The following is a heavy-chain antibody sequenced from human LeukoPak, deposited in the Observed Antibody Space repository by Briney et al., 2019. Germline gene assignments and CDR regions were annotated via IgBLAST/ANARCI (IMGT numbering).Heavy chain of an antibody. J-gene: IGHJ4*02. Sequence: PGGSLRLSCAASGFTFSTYGMHWVRQAPGKGLEWVAFIQYDGTTKYYADSVKGRFTISRDNSKNTLYLQMNSLRAEDTAVYYRAKWQGPYSSGWYFDYWGQGTLVTVSS. D-gene: IGHD6-19*01. CDR3: AKWQGPYSSGWYFDY. V-gene: IGHV3-30*02. CDR2: IQYDGTTK. CDR1: GFTFSTYG.